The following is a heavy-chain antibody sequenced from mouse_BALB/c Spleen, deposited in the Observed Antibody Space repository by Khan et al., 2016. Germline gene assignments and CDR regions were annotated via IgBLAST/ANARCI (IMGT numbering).Heavy chain of an antibody. CDR1: GFNIKDTY. CDR3: ASVLYYYGSSYYAMDY. Sequence: VRLQQSGAESVKPGASVKLSCTATGFNIKDTYMYWVKQRPEQGLEWIGRIDPANGNTKYVPKFQGKATITADTSSNTAYLQLSSLTSEDTAVYYCASVLYYYGSSYYAMDYWGQGTSVTVSS. CDR2: IDPANGNT. D-gene: IGHD1-1*01. J-gene: IGHJ4*01. V-gene: IGHV14-3*02.